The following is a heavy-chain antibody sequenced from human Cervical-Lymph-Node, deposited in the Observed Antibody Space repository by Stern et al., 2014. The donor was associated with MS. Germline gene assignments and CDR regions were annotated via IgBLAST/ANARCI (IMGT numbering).Heavy chain of an antibody. CDR3: ARHNGDYVGYFDY. CDR1: GGSISSSSYY. CDR2: IYYSGRT. J-gene: IGHJ4*02. D-gene: IGHD4-17*01. V-gene: IGHV4-39*01. Sequence: QVQLQESGPGLVKPSETLSLTCTVSGGSISSSSYYWGWIRQPPGKGLEWIGGIYYSGRTYYNPSLKSRVTISVDTSKNQFSLKLSSVTAADTAVYYCARHNGDYVGYFDYWGQGTLVTVSS.